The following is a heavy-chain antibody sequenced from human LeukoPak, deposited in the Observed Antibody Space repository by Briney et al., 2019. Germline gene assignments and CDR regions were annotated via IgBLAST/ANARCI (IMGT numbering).Heavy chain of an antibody. J-gene: IGHJ5*02. CDR3: ARESPTVTPPFDP. V-gene: IGHV1-69*01. Sequence: ASVKVSCKASGGAFSSYAISWVRQAPGQGLEWMGGIIPIFGTANYAQKFQGRVTITADESTSTAYMELSSLRSEDTAVYYCARESPTVTPPFDPWGQGTLVTVSS. D-gene: IGHD4-17*01. CDR1: GGAFSSYA. CDR2: IIPIFGTA.